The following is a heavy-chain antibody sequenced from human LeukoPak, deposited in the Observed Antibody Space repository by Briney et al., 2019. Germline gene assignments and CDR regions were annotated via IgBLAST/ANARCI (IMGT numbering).Heavy chain of an antibody. J-gene: IGHJ4*02. CDR2: MYPGDSDT. CDR3: GSGERSYHFDN. D-gene: IGHD1-26*01. CDR1: ANSCTSQW. V-gene: IGHV5-51*01. Sequence: GESLKISCKGSANSCTSQWIGWVRQMPGKGLEWMGIMYPGDSDTRYSPSFEGHVTISADKSITTAYLQWSSLKASDTAMYYCGSGERSYHFDNWGQGSLVTVSS.